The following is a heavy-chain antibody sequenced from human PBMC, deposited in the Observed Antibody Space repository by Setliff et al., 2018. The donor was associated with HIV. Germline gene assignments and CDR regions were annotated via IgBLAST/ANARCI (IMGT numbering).Heavy chain of an antibody. CDR3: ARLSLSCYGSGSYYRAPGCYYFDP. V-gene: IGHV4-34*01. D-gene: IGHD3-10*01. CDR2: INHSGST. Sequence: PSETLSLTCAVYGGSFSGNYWSWIRQPPGKGLEWIGEINHSGSTNYNPSLNSRVTMSVETSKNQFSLKLTSVTAADTAVYYCARLSLSCYGSGSYYRAPGCYYFDPWGQGTLVTVSS. J-gene: IGHJ4*02. CDR1: GGSFSGNY.